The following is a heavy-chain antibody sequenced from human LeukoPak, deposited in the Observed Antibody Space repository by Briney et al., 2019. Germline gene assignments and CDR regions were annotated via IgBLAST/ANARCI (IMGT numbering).Heavy chain of an antibody. CDR1: GGSISSSSYY. CDR2: IYYSGST. V-gene: IGHV4-39*07. CDR3: ARERHTDSSWSYDAFDI. D-gene: IGHD6-13*01. Sequence: KSSETLSLTCTVSGGSISSSSYYWGWIRQPPGKGLEWIGSIYYSGSTYYNPSLKSRVTISVDRSKNQFSLKLTSVTAADTAVYYCARERHTDSSWSYDAFDIWGQGAMITVSS. J-gene: IGHJ3*02.